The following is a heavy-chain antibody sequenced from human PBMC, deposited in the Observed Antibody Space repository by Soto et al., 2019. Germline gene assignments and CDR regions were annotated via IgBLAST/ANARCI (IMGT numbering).Heavy chain of an antibody. J-gene: IGHJ5*02. CDR3: AKAFDWDSSSSPFDP. CDR2: ISGSGGST. CDR1: GFTFSSYA. Sequence: VGSLRLSCAASGFTFSSYAMSWVRQSPGKGLEWVSAISGSGGSTYYADSVKGRFTISRDNSKNTLYLQMNSLRAEDTAVYYCAKAFDWDSSSSPFDPWGQGTLVTVSS. D-gene: IGHD6-13*01. V-gene: IGHV3-23*01.